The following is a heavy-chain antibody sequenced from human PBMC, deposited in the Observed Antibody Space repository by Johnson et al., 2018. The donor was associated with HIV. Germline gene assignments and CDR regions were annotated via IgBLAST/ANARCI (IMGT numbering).Heavy chain of an antibody. Sequence: EVQVVESGGGLVQPGGSLRLSCTASGFPFSTYAMHWVRHAPGKGLESVAAIRSAGGSTYYANYVKGTFTIYRENANNSLYLQMNSLRAGDTAVYYCARARRYSSSWPDAFDIWGQGTMVTVSS. V-gene: IGHV3-64*01. CDR1: GFPFSTYA. CDR3: ARARRYSSSWPDAFDI. D-gene: IGHD6-13*01. J-gene: IGHJ3*02. CDR2: IRSAGGST.